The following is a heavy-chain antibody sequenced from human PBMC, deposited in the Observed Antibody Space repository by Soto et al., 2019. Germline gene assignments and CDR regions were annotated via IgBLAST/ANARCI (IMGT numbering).Heavy chain of an antibody. J-gene: IGHJ4*02. D-gene: IGHD3-10*01. CDR2: IFTRDSET. V-gene: IGHV5-51*01. CDR3: GGGYFDSGQGYDH. Sequence: GESLKISCKGPGHLFNNHWIGWVRQTPGKGLEWMGLIFTRDSETKTSPSFQGHVSFSVDNSINTIYLQWTSLKTTDTCIYFCGGGYFDSGQGYDHWGQGTLVTVSS. CDR1: GHLFNNHW.